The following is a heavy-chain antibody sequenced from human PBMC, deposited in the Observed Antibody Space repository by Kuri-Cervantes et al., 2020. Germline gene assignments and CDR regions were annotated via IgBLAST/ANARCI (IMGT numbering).Heavy chain of an antibody. J-gene: IGHJ6*02. Sequence: ASVKVSCKASGYTFTSYDINWVRQATGQGLEWMGWMNPNSGNTGYAQKFQGRVTMTRNTSISTAYMELSSLRSEDTAVYYCAREGSSYYDILTGYYDYYYGMDVWGQGTTVTVSS. CDR3: AREGSSYYDILTGYYDYYYGMDV. D-gene: IGHD3-9*01. V-gene: IGHV1-8*01. CDR2: MNPNSGNT. CDR1: GYTFTSYD.